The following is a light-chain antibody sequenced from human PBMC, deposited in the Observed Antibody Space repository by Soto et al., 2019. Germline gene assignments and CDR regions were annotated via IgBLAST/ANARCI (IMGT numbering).Light chain of an antibody. CDR2: GAS. J-gene: IGKJ3*01. V-gene: IGKV3-20*01. CDR3: QQYGSSPFT. Sequence: EIVLTQSPGTLSLSPGERATLSCRASQRVTGGYLAWYQQTPGQAPRLLIYGASSRATGIPDRFSGSGSGTDFTLTISRPEPEDFAVYYCQQYGSSPFTFGPGTKVDFK. CDR1: QRVTGGY.